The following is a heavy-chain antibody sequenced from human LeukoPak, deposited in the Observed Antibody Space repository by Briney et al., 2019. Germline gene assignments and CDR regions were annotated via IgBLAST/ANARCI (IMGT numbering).Heavy chain of an antibody. D-gene: IGHD4-11*01. CDR1: GGSISNSTYY. CDR2: IYRSGST. V-gene: IGHV4-39*01. CDR3: ARHVPGYSNTWPGP. J-gene: IGHJ5*02. Sequence: SETLSLTCSVSGGSISNSTYYWGWIRQPPGKGLEWIGCIYRSGSTYYNPSLKSRVTISVDTSKNQFSLKLRSATAANTAVYYCARHVPGYSNTWPGPWGQGTLVTVFS.